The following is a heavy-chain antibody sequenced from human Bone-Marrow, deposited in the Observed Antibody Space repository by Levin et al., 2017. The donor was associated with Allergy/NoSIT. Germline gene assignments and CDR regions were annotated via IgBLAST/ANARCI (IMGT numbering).Heavy chain of an antibody. D-gene: IGHD2-21*02. CDR2: ISYDGSNK. CDR1: GFTFSSYA. Sequence: QAGGSLRLSCAASGFTFSSYAMHWVRQAPGKGLEWVAVISYDGSNKYYADSVKGRFTISRDNSKNTLYLQMNSLRAEDTAVYYCARDLCGGDCYPYWFDPWGQGTLVTVSS. J-gene: IGHJ5*02. CDR3: ARDLCGGDCYPYWFDP. V-gene: IGHV3-30-3*01.